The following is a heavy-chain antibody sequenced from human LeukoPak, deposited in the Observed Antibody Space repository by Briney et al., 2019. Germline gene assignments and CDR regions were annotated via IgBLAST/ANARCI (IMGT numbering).Heavy chain of an antibody. J-gene: IGHJ4*02. Sequence: GGSLRLSCAASGFVFRSYWMSWVRQAPGKGLEWVANIQQDGSVQYYVDSVKGRFTISRDNIKNSLFLQMNSLSAEDTAIYYCATHDVLTGYPYFDFWGLGTLVAVSS. V-gene: IGHV3-7*01. CDR3: ATHDVLTGYPYFDF. D-gene: IGHD3-9*01. CDR1: GFVFRSYW. CDR2: IQQDGSVQ.